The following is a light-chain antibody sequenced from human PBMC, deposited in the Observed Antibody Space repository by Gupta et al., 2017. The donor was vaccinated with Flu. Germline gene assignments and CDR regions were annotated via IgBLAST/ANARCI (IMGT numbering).Light chain of an antibody. CDR3: QQYYSTPLT. CDR1: QSVLYTSINKNY. V-gene: IGKV4-1*01. Sequence: DIVMTQSPDSLAVSLGERATINCKSSQSVLYTSINKNYLAWYQQKPGQPPKLLIYWASTRESGVPDRFSGSGSGTDFTLTISSLQAEDVAVYYCQQYYSTPLTFGHGTKVEIK. CDR2: WAS. J-gene: IGKJ1*01.